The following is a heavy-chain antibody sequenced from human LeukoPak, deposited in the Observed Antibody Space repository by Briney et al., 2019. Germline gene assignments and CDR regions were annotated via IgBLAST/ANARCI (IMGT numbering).Heavy chain of an antibody. CDR2: ISPYSGTT. CDR1: GYNFVSYG. V-gene: IGHV1-18*04. J-gene: IGHJ5*02. Sequence: GASVKVSCKASGYNFVSYGIDWVRQAPGQGLEWLGWISPYSGTTIYAQNLQGRVTMTTDISTSTAYMELGNLKSDDTAVYFCVRDPNYDFWSGSYTRWFDPWGQGTLVTVSS. D-gene: IGHD3-3*01. CDR3: VRDPNYDFWSGSYTRWFDP.